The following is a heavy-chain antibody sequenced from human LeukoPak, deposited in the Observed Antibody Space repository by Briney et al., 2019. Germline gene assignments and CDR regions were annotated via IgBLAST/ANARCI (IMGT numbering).Heavy chain of an antibody. V-gene: IGHV3-11*01. CDR1: GFTFSDYY. D-gene: IGHD6-13*01. CDR2: ISSSGSTI. Sequence: PAGSLRLSCAASGFTFSDYYMSLIRQAPGKGLEWVSYISSSGSTIYYADSVKGRFTISRDNAKNSLYLQMNSLRAEDTAVYYCARGHSSSWSPNYYFDYWGQGTLVTVSS. CDR3: ARGHSSSWSPNYYFDY. J-gene: IGHJ4*02.